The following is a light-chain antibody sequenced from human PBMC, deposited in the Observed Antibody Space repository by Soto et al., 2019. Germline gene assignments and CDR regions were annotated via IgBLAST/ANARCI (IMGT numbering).Light chain of an antibody. CDR2: DAS. CDR3: QQYNSYSPL. J-gene: IGKJ4*01. V-gene: IGKV1-5*01. CDR1: QSISSW. Sequence: DIQMTQSPSTLSASVGDRVTITCRASQSISSWLAWYQQKPGKAPKLLIYDASSLESGVPSRFSGSESGTEFTLTISSLQPDDFATYYCQQYNSYSPLFGGGTKVEIK.